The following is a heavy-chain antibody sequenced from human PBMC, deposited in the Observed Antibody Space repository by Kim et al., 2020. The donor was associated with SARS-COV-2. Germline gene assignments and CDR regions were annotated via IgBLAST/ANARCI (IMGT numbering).Heavy chain of an antibody. D-gene: IGHD3-10*01. CDR3: VRMRHYSGSDGFDY. CDR2: INNDGSIA. J-gene: IGHJ4*02. CDR1: GFALSNFW. V-gene: IGHV3-74*01. Sequence: GGSLRLSCAPSGFALSNFWMLWVRQVPGKGLVWVARINNDGSIAQYADAVKGRFTISRDNAKNTRYLQMNSLRAEDTAVYYCVRMRHYSGSDGFDYWGQGALVTVSS.